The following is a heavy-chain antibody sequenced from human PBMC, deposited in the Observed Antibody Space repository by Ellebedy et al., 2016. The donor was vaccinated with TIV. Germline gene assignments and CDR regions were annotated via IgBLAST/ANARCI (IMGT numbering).Heavy chain of an antibody. CDR3: ARDGFLLDYGDYVPGRLVH. D-gene: IGHD4-17*01. CDR2: INAGNGNT. CDR1: GYTFTSYA. V-gene: IGHV1-3*01. Sequence: AASVKVSCKASGYTFTSYAMHWVRQAPGQRLEWMGWINAGNGNTKYSQKFQGRVTITRDTSASTAYMELSSLRSEDTAVYYCARDGFLLDYGDYVPGRLVHWGQGTLVTVSS. J-gene: IGHJ4*02.